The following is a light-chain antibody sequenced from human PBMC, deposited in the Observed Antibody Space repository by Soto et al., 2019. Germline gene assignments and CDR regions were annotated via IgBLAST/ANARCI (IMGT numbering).Light chain of an antibody. J-gene: IGLJ3*02. CDR3: AAWDDSLSGWL. V-gene: IGLV1-47*02. CDR2: SDN. CDR1: RSNIGSNY. Sequence: QSVLTQPPSASETPRRRVTISCSGSRSNIGSNYVYWHQQLPGTAPKLLIYSDNRRPTGVPDRFSGSKSGTSASLAISGLRSEDEADYYCAAWDDSLSGWLFGGGTKLTVL.